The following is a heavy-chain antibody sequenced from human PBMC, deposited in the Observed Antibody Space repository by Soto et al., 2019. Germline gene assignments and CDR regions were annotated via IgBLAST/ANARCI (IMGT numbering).Heavy chain of an antibody. Sequence: ASVKVSCKASGYTFTSYGISWVRQAPGQGLKWMGWISAYNGNANYAQKLQGRVTMTTDTSTSTAYMELRSLRSDDTAVYYCARLWQERNWFDPWGQGTLVTVSS. J-gene: IGHJ5*02. CDR1: GYTFTSYG. CDR2: ISAYNGNA. V-gene: IGHV1-18*01. D-gene: IGHD1-1*01. CDR3: ARLWQERNWFDP.